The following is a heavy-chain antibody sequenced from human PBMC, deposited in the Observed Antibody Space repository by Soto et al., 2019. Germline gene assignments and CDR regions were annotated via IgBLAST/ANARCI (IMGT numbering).Heavy chain of an antibody. D-gene: IGHD6-6*01. V-gene: IGHV1-18*01. CDR3: AREVAYSSSSEYYFDY. Sequence: ASVKVSCKASGYTFTSYGISWVRQAPGQGLEWMGWISAYNGNTNYAQKLQGRVTMTTDTSTSTAYMELRSLRSEDTAVYYCAREVAYSSSSEYYFDYWGQRTLVTVSS. CDR1: GYTFTSYG. J-gene: IGHJ4*02. CDR2: ISAYNGNT.